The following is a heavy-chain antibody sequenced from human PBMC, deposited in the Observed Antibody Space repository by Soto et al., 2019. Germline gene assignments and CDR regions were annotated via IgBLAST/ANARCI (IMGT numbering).Heavy chain of an antibody. V-gene: IGHV3-9*01. Sequence: GGSLRLSCAASGFTFDDYAMHWVRQAPGKGLEWVSGISWNSGSIGYADSVKGRFTISRDNAKNSLYLQMNSLIAEDTALYYCAKDIGAAGTGWSDPWGQGALVTVSS. CDR1: GFTFDDYA. D-gene: IGHD6-13*01. J-gene: IGHJ5*02. CDR3: AKDIGAAGTGWSDP. CDR2: ISWNSGSI.